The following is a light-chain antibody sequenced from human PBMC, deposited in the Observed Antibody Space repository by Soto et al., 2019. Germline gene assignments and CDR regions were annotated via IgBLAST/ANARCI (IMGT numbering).Light chain of an antibody. J-gene: IGLJ1*01. CDR3: CSYAGSRYV. CDR2: DVS. Sequence: QSALTQPRPVSGSPGQSVTISCTGTSSDVGGYNYVYWYQKHPGKAPKLMIYDVSKRPSGVPDRFSGSKSGNTASLTISGLQAEDEADYYCCSYAGSRYVFGTGTKLTVL. V-gene: IGLV2-11*01. CDR1: SSDVGGYNY.